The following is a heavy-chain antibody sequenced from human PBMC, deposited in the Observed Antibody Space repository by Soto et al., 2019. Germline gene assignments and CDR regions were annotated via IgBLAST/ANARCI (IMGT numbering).Heavy chain of an antibody. V-gene: IGHV3-9*01. Sequence: EVQLVESGGTLVQPGRSLRLSCAASGFSFDEYAMQWVRQVPGKGLEWVSGVSWNSGTVGYGDSVKGRFTISRDNDKNSLYLQMNSLRAEDTAMYYCAKGFCSSAKCYTYSYMDVWGKGTAVTVSS. J-gene: IGHJ6*03. D-gene: IGHD2-2*01. CDR2: VSWNSGTV. CDR3: AKGFCSSAKCYTYSYMDV. CDR1: GFSFDEYA.